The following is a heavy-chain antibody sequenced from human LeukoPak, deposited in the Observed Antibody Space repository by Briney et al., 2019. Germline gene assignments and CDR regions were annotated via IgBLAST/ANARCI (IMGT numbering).Heavy chain of an antibody. Sequence: PSQTPSPTPAVYGGPPSGSYWSSVRQPPGKGLEWIGEINHSVSTNYIPSLTSLVTISVDTSKNQFSLKLSSVTAADTAVYYCARVPTSSWPSPDYWGQGTLVTVSS. CDR1: GGPPSGSY. CDR2: INHSVST. D-gene: IGHD6-13*01. CDR3: ARVPTSSWPSPDY. V-gene: IGHV4-34*01. J-gene: IGHJ4*02.